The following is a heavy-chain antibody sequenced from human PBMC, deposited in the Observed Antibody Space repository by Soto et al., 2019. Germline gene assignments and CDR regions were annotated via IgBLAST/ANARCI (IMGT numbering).Heavy chain of an antibody. D-gene: IGHD3-3*02. CDR1: GASISSSNYY. Sequence: SETLSLTCSVSGASISSSNYYWGWIRQPPGKGLEWIGTIYYSGTTYYNPSLKSRVTISVDTSKNQFSLKLNSVTAADTAVYYCARQKVVASITRAHFHYWGQGTLGTVS. CDR2: IYYSGTT. J-gene: IGHJ4*02. V-gene: IGHV4-39*01. CDR3: ARQKVVASITRAHFHY.